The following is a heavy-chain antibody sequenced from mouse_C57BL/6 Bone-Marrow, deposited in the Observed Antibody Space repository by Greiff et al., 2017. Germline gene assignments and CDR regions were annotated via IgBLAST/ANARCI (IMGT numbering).Heavy chain of an antibody. Sequence: EVKLVESEGGLVQPGSSMKLSCTASGFTFSDYYMAWVRQVPEKGLEWVANINYDGSSTYYLDSLKSRFIISRDNAKHILYLQMSRLQSEATAPYYWAKDPINTVVARYWYFDVWGTGTTVTVSA. V-gene: IGHV5-16*01. CDR2: INYDGSST. D-gene: IGHD1-1*01. J-gene: IGHJ1*03. CDR3: AKDPINTVVARYWYFDV. CDR1: GFTFSDYY.